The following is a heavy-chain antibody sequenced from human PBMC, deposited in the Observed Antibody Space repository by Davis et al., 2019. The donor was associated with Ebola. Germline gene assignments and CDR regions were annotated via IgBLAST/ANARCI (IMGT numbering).Heavy chain of an antibody. J-gene: IGHJ4*02. Sequence: GESLKISCAASGFTFSSYSMNWVRQAPGKGLEWVSSISSSCSYIYYADSVKGRFTISRDNAKNSLYLQMNSLRAEDTAVYYCTRDFDWDGGYWGQGTLVTVSP. CDR1: GFTFSSYS. CDR3: TRDFDWDGGY. D-gene: IGHD3-16*01. CDR2: ISSSCSYI. V-gene: IGHV3-21*01.